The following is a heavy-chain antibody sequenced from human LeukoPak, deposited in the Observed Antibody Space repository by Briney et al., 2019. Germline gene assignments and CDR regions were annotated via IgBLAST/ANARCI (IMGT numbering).Heavy chain of an antibody. D-gene: IGHD3-22*01. CDR1: GFTFSSYA. Sequence: GGSLRLSCAASGFTFSSYAMNWVRQAPGKGLEWVSGISGSGTNTYYADSVKGRFTISRDNSKNTLYLQMNSLRAEDTAVYYCAKDGGYYYDSSGYYFDYWGQGTLVTVSS. V-gene: IGHV3-23*01. CDR3: AKDGGYYYDSSGYYFDY. CDR2: ISGSGTNT. J-gene: IGHJ4*02.